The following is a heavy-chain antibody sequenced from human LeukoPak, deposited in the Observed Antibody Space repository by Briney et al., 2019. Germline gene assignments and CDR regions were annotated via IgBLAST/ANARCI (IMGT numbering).Heavy chain of an antibody. CDR2: ISWNSGYI. CDR1: GFTFYNYA. J-gene: IGHJ4*02. V-gene: IGHV3-9*01. D-gene: IGHD6-19*01. Sequence: GRSLRLSCAASGFTFYNYAMHWVRQAPGKGLEWLSIISWNSGYIGYADSVKGRFTISRDNAKKSLDLQMNGLRAEDTAFYYCAKVRGTYSSGYFFDYWGQGTLVTVSS. CDR3: AKVRGTYSSGYFFDY.